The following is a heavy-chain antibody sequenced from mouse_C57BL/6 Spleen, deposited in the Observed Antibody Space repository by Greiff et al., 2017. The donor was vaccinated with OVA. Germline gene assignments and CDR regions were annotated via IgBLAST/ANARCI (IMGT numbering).Heavy chain of an antibody. V-gene: IGHV5-6*01. CDR3: ARPDGYYSYFDY. D-gene: IGHD2-3*01. CDR1: GFTFSSYG. J-gene: IGHJ2*01. Sequence: EVMLVESGGDLVKPGGSLKLSCAASGFTFSSYGMSWVRQTPDKRLEWVATISSGGSYTYYPDSVKGRFTISRDNAKNTLYLQMSSLKSEDTAMYYCARPDGYYSYFDYWGQGTTLTVSS. CDR2: ISSGGSYT.